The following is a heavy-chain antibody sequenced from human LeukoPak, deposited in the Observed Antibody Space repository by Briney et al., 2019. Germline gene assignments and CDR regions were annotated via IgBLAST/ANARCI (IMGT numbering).Heavy chain of an antibody. CDR1: GYTFTGYY. D-gene: IGHD2-15*01. CDR2: INPISGDT. V-gene: IGHV1-2*02. Sequence: ASVKVSCKASGYTFTGYYMHWVRQAPGQGLEWMGWINPISGDTNYAQMFQARVTMTRDTSISTAYMELNSLTSDDTAVYYCARDRGSARRHSWCFDSWGQGTLVTVSS. CDR3: ARDRGSARRHSWCFDS. J-gene: IGHJ4*02.